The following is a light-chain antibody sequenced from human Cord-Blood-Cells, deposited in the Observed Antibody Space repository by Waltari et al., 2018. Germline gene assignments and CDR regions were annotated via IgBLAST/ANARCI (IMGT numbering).Light chain of an antibody. V-gene: IGLV2-23*01. CDR1: STDVGSYKL. Sequence: SALTQPASVSGSPGQSITISCTGTSTDVGSYKLVSWYQQHPGKAPKLLIYEGSKRPSGVSNRFSGSKSGNTASLTISGLQAEDEADYYCCSYAGSSTFVVFGGGTKLTVL. J-gene: IGLJ2*01. CDR3: CSYAGSSTFVV. CDR2: EGS.